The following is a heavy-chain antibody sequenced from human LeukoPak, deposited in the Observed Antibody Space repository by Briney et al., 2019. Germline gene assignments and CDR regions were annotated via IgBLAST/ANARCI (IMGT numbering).Heavy chain of an antibody. D-gene: IGHD2-2*01. J-gene: IGHJ4*02. CDR2: IRSKAYGGTT. CDR1: GFTFGDYA. CDR3: TRDQMVVVPAAVFDY. V-gene: IGHV3-49*04. Sequence: PGGSLRLSCTASGFTFGDYAMSWVRQAPGKGLEWGGFIRSKAYGGTTEYAASVKGRFTISRDDSKSIAYLQMNSLKTEDTAVYYCTRDQMVVVPAAVFDYWGQGTLVTVSS.